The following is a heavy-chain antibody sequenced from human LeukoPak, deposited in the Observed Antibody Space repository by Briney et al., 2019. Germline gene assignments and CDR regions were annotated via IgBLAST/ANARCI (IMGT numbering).Heavy chain of an antibody. CDR3: ARERDEGFDY. Sequence: SETLSLTCTVSGGSLSSDYWSWIRQPPTKGLEWIGYVYYSGSTYYNPSLKSRVTISVDTSKNQFSLKLSSVTAADTAVYYCARERDEGFDYWGQGTLVTVSS. J-gene: IGHJ4*02. CDR2: VYYSGST. CDR1: GGSLSSDY. V-gene: IGHV4-59*12.